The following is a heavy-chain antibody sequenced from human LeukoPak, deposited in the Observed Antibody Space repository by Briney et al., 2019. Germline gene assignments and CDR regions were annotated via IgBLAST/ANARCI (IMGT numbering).Heavy chain of an antibody. V-gene: IGHV4-59*12. Sequence: SSETLSLTCTVSGGSIRSYYWSWIRQPPRKGLEWITYIYYSGSTNYNPSLKSRVTISVDTSKNQFSLKLSSVTAEDTAVYYCARGASITIFGVVTAYMDVWGKGTTVTVSS. CDR2: IYYSGST. CDR1: GGSIRSYY. J-gene: IGHJ6*03. D-gene: IGHD3-3*01. CDR3: ARGASITIFGVVTAYMDV.